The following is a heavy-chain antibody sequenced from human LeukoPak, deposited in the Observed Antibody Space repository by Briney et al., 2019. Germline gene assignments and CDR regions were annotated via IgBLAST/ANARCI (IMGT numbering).Heavy chain of an antibody. D-gene: IGHD3-10*01. CDR2: INAGNGNT. J-gene: IGHJ5*02. CDR1: GYTFTSYA. V-gene: IGHV1-3*01. Sequence: GASVKVSCKASGYTFTSYAMHWVRQAPGQRLEWMGWINAGNGNTKYSQKFQGRVTITRDTSASTAYMELSSLRSEDTAVYYCARGAMVRGVSNWFDPWGQGTLVTVSS. CDR3: ARGAMVRGVSNWFDP.